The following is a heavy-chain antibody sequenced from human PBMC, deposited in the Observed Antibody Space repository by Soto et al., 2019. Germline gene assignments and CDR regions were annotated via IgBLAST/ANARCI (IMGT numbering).Heavy chain of an antibody. CDR3: AAGDYYDSSGYSSDY. Sequence: QMQLVQSGPEVKKPGTPVKVSCKASGFTFTSSTVQWVRQARGQRLEWIGWIVVGSGNTIYAQKFQERVTITRDMSTSTAYMELSSLRSEDTAVYYCAAGDYYDSSGYSSDYWGQGTLVTVSS. J-gene: IGHJ4*02. CDR1: GFTFTSST. V-gene: IGHV1-58*01. CDR2: IVVGSGNT. D-gene: IGHD3-22*01.